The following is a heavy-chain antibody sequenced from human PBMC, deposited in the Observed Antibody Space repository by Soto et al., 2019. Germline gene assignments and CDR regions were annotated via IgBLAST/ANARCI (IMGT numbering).Heavy chain of an antibody. V-gene: IGHV3-7*01. J-gene: IGHJ4*02. CDR2: IKQDGSEE. Sequence: EVQLVESGGGLVQPGGSLRLSCVVSGFTFSNYWMSWVRQAPGKGLEWVANIKQDGSEEYYVDSVKGRFTISRDNAKNSLYLQMNSLRDEDTAVYYCARDFGWLTANWGQGTLVTVSP. CDR1: GFTFSNYW. D-gene: IGHD3-16*01. CDR3: ARDFGWLTAN.